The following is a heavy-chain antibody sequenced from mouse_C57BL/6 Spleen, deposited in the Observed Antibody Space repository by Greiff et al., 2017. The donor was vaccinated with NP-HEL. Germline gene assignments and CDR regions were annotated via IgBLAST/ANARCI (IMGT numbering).Heavy chain of an antibody. J-gene: IGHJ3*01. V-gene: IGHV3-6*01. CDR3: ARDIYYDYDGFAY. D-gene: IGHD2-4*01. CDR2: ISYDGSN. Sequence: DVQLQESGPGLVKPSQSLSLTCSVTGYSITSGYYWNWIRQFPGNKLEWMGYISYDGSNNYNPSLKNRITITRDTSKNQFFLKLNSVTTEDTATYYCARDIYYDYDGFAYWGQVTLVTVSA. CDR1: GYSITSGYY.